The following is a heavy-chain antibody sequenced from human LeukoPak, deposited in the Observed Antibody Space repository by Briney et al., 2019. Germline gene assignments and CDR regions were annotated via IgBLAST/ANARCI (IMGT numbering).Heavy chain of an antibody. V-gene: IGHV4-39*01. CDR2: IYYSGST. Sequence: SETLSLTCTVSGGSISSSSYYWDWIRQPPGKGLEWIGNIYYSGSTYYNPSLKSRVTISVDTSKNQFSLKLSSVTAADTAVYYCARHKNYYGSEFDYWGQGTLVTVSS. D-gene: IGHD3-10*01. CDR3: ARHKNYYGSEFDY. J-gene: IGHJ4*02. CDR1: GGSISSSSYY.